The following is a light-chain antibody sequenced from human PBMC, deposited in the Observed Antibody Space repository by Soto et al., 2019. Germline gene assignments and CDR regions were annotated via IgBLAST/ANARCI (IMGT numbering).Light chain of an antibody. CDR3: PHRNNGPSS. CDR1: QSVGSY. V-gene: IGKV3-11*01. J-gene: IGKJ3*01. CDR2: DAS. Sequence: EIVLTQSPATLSLSPGERATLSCRASQSVGSYLAWYQQKPGQAPRLLIYDASNRATGIPARFSGSGSGTDFTLTISSLEPEDFAIYFCPHRNNGPSSFGPGTKVDIK.